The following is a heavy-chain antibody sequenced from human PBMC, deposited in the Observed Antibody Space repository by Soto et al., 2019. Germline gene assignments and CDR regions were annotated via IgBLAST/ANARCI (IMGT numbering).Heavy chain of an antibody. CDR2: IYYSGST. J-gene: IGHJ4*02. CDR3: ARSPAIVGGTG. V-gene: IGHV4-30-4*01. D-gene: IGHD1-26*01. Sequence: SETLSLTCTVSGGSISSGDYYWSWIRQPPGKGLEWIGYIYYSGSTYYNPSLKSRVTISVDTSKNQFSLKLSSVTAADKEVYYCARSPAIVGGTGWGQETLLTVSS. CDR1: GGSISSGDYY.